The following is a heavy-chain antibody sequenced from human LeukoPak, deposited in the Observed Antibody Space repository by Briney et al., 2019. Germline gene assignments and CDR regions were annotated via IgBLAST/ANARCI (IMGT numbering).Heavy chain of an antibody. D-gene: IGHD3-10*01. Sequence: GGSLRLSCAVSGFTFSDYYMSWIRQAPGKGLEWISYISGSASTIYYADSVKGRFTISRDNSKNSLYLQMNSLRTEDTVLYYCTRATPGDYWGQGTLVTVSS. V-gene: IGHV3-11*01. CDR1: GFTFSDYY. CDR3: TRATPGDY. J-gene: IGHJ4*02. CDR2: ISGSASTI.